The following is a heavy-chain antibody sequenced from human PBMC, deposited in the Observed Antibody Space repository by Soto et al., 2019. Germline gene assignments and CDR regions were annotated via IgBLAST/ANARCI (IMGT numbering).Heavy chain of an antibody. V-gene: IGHV1-18*01. CDR3: VMGDNYVTPTPQDV. CDR1: GYIFVNYG. D-gene: IGHD3-16*01. CDR2: ISPYTGNT. J-gene: IGHJ6*02. Sequence: QVQLVQSGDEVKKPGASVKVSCKASGYIFVNYGIAWVRQAPGQGLEWMGWISPYTGNTHSASKVQGRLTMTTDTPTSTAYMDLGSLTPDDTAVYYCVMGDNYVTPTPQDVWGQGTTVTVSS.